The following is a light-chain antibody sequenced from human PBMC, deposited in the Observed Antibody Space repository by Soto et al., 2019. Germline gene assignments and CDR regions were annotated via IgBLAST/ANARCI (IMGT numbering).Light chain of an antibody. Sequence: QSALTQPASVSGSLGQSITISCTGTSSDIGAYNYVSWYQQHPGKAPKVMIYDVSNRPSGVSNRFSGSKSGNTASLTISGLQAEYEADDYCFSYTRSSTQVFGGGTKLTVL. CDR3: FSYTRSSTQV. CDR1: SSDIGAYNY. CDR2: DVS. J-gene: IGLJ2*01. V-gene: IGLV2-14*01.